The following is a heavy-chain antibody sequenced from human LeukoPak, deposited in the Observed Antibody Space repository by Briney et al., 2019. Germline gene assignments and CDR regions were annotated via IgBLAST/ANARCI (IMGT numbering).Heavy chain of an antibody. Sequence: SETLSLTCAVSGGSISSYYWSWIRQPPGKGLEWIGYIYYSGSTNYNPSLKSRVTISVDTSKDQFSLKLSSVTAADTAVYYCARLGGPAATLDYWGQGTLVTVSS. D-gene: IGHD6-25*01. CDR3: ARLGGPAATLDY. CDR1: GGSISSYY. CDR2: IYYSGST. J-gene: IGHJ4*02. V-gene: IGHV4-59*01.